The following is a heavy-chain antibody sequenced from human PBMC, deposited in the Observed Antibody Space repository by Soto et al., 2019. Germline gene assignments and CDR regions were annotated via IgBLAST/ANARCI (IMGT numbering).Heavy chain of an antibody. Sequence: GGSLRLSCAASGFPFNTYWLTWVRQAPGKGLEWVANMKEDGRESSVSYADSVKGRFTISRDNAKNTLYLQMNGLRAEDTAVYYCARETVITTRQSDAFDIWGQGTMVTVSS. V-gene: IGHV3-7*01. CDR1: GFPFNTYW. J-gene: IGHJ3*02. D-gene: IGHD6-6*01. CDR3: ARETVITTRQSDAFDI. CDR2: MKEDGRESSV.